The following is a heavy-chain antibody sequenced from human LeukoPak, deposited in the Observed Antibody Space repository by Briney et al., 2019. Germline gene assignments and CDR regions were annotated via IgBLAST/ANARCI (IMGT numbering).Heavy chain of an antibody. Sequence: GGSLRLSCAASGFTFSSYAMSWVRQAPGKGLEWVSAISGSGGSTYYADSVKGRYTISRDNSKNTLYLQMNSLRAEDTAVYYCAKDQGITIFGVVDYWGQGTLVTVSS. CDR2: ISGSGGST. CDR1: GFTFSSYA. CDR3: AKDQGITIFGVVDY. D-gene: IGHD3-3*01. V-gene: IGHV3-23*01. J-gene: IGHJ4*02.